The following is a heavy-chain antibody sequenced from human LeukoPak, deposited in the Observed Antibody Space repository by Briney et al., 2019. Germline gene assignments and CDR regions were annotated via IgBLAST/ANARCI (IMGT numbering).Heavy chain of an antibody. CDR1: GGSISSSSYY. J-gene: IGHJ6*03. CDR2: IYYSGST. CDR3: ARDLVEYYDSRGYMDV. V-gene: IGHV4-39*07. D-gene: IGHD3-22*01. Sequence: SETLSLTCTVSGGSISSSSYYWGWIRQPPGKGLEWIGSIYYSGSTYYNPSLKGRVTISVDTSKNQFSLKLSSVTAADTAVYYCARDLVEYYDSRGYMDVWGKGTTVTVSS.